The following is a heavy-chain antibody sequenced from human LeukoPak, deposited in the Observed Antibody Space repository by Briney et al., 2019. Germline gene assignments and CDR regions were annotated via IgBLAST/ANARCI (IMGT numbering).Heavy chain of an antibody. CDR1: GFTFSNAW. D-gene: IGHD6-19*01. J-gene: IGHJ6*02. Sequence: KAGGSLRLSCAASGFTFSNAWMSWVRQAPGKGLEWVGRIKSKTDGGTTDYAAPVKGRFTISRDDSKNTLYLQMNSLKTEDTAVYYCTTGNLAVAGPGYYYYGMDVWGQGTTVTVSS. CDR3: TTGNLAVAGPGYYYYGMDV. V-gene: IGHV3-15*01. CDR2: IKSKTDGGTT.